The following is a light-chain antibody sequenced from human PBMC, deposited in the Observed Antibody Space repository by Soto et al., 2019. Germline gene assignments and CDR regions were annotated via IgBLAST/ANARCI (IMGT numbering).Light chain of an antibody. Sequence: DIVMTQSPDSLAVSLGERATINCKSSQSVLYSPNNRNYLAWYQQKPRQPPKLLIYWTSTRESGVPDRFSGSGSGSDFTLTISSLQAEDVAIYYCQQFLFTPQTFGQGTKLEIK. V-gene: IGKV4-1*01. CDR1: QSVLYSPNNRNY. CDR3: QQFLFTPQT. CDR2: WTS. J-gene: IGKJ2*01.